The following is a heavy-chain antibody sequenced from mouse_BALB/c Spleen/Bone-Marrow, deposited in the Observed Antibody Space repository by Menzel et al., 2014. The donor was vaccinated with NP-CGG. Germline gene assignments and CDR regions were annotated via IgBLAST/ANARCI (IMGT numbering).Heavy chain of an antibody. CDR2: INPSTGYT. CDR3: ATGYYFDY. D-gene: IGHD4-1*01. Sequence: QVQLKDSGAELAKPGASVEMSCKASGYTFTSYWMHWVKQRPGQGLEWIGYINPSTGYTEYNQKFKDKATLTADKSSSTAYMQLSSLTSEDSAVYYCATGYYFDYWGQGTTLTVSS. CDR1: GYTFTSYW. J-gene: IGHJ2*01. V-gene: IGHV1-7*01.